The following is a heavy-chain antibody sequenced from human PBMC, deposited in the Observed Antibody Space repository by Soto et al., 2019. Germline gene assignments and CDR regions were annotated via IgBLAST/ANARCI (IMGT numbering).Heavy chain of an antibody. CDR1: GFTFSSYG. Sequence: GGSLRLSCAASGFTFSSYGMHWVRQAPGKGLEWVAVISYDGSNKYYADSVKGRFTISRDNSKNTLYLQMNSLRAEDTAVYYCAKSRVDSSSWYLPPEYFQHWGQGTLVTVSS. V-gene: IGHV3-30*18. CDR2: ISYDGSNK. CDR3: AKSRVDSSSWYLPPEYFQH. J-gene: IGHJ1*01. D-gene: IGHD6-13*01.